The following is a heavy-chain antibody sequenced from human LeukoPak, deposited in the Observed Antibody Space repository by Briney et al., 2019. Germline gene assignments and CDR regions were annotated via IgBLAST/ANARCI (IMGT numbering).Heavy chain of an antibody. CDR2: VRNDGSNE. V-gene: IGHV3-30*02. J-gene: IGHJ5*02. CDR3: AKESDSGYHSEGPET. D-gene: IGHD5-12*01. Sequence: GGTLRLSCTASGLVLSHLGMLWAPQAPGKGLEWVAFVRNDGSNEYYVGSVKGRFTISRHKSKNTLHLTMNSLRAEDTAVYSCAKESDSGYHSEGPETCVLGTLVTVSS. CDR1: GLVLSHLG.